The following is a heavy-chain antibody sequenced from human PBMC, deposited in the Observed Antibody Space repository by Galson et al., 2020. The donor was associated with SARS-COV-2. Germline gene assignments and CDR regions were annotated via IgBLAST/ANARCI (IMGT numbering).Heavy chain of an antibody. D-gene: IGHD3-3*01. J-gene: IGHJ3*02. V-gene: IGHV3-7*03. Sequence: GGSLRLSCVASRFTFASYYMSWVRQAPGKGLEWVASIKKDGSEKWYVDSVKGRFTISRDNAKNSLYLQINSLSAEDTAVYYCARETYYDFWSDAYSFAFDIWGQWIMVTVSS. CDR2: IKKDGSEK. CDR1: RFTFASYY. CDR3: ARETYYDFWSDAYSFAFDI.